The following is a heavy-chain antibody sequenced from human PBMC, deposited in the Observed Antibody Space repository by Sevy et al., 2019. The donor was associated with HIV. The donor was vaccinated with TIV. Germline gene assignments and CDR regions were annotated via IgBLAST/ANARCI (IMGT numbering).Heavy chain of an antibody. Sequence: ASVKVSCKASGDTFSSYAISWVRQAPGQGLEWMGGIIPIFGTANYAQKFQGRVTITADESTSTAYMELSSLRSEDTAVYYCARSGVNYYDSSGYFLDYWGQGTLVTVSS. D-gene: IGHD3-22*01. CDR1: GDTFSSYA. CDR3: ARSGVNYYDSSGYFLDY. V-gene: IGHV1-69*13. CDR2: IIPIFGTA. J-gene: IGHJ4*02.